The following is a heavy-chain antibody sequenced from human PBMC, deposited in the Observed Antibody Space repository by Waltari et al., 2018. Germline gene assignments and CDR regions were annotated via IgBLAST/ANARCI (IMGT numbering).Heavy chain of an antibody. CDR3: ATHSIAAAGTPEYFQH. V-gene: IGHV1-69*08. J-gene: IGHJ1*01. CDR2: IIPIFGTA. Sequence: QVQLVQSGAEVKKPGSSVKVSCKASGGTFSSYAISWVRQATGQGLEWMGRIIPIFGTANYAQKFQGRVTITADKSTSTAYMELSSLRSEDTAVYYCATHSIAAAGTPEYFQHWGQGTLVTVSS. D-gene: IGHD6-13*01. CDR1: GGTFSSYA.